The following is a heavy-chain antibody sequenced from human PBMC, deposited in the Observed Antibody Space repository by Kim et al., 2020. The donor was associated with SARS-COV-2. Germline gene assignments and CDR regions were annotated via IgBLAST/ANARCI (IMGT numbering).Heavy chain of an antibody. V-gene: IGHV4-39*01. CDR2: ST. J-gene: IGHJ5*02. Sequence: STYYTPSRKSRVTITVDTSKTQFSLKLSSVTAADTAVYYCARRRQTWVDPWGQGTLVTVSS. CDR3: ARRRQTWVDP.